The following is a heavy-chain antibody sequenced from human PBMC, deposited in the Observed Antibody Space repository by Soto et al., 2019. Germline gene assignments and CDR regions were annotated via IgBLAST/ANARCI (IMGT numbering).Heavy chain of an antibody. CDR1: GGTFSSYA. V-gene: IGHV1-69*13. J-gene: IGHJ3*02. Sequence: VKVSCKASGGTFSSYAISWVRQAPGQGLEWMGGIIPIFGTANYAQKFQGRVTITADESTSTAYMELSSLRSEDTAVYYCASPIVVVVAATPNAFDIWGQGTMVTVSS. CDR3: ASPIVVVVAATPNAFDI. D-gene: IGHD2-15*01. CDR2: IIPIFGTA.